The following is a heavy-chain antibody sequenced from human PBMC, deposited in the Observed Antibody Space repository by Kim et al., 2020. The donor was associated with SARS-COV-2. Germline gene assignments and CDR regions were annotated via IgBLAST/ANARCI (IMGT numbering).Heavy chain of an antibody. CDR3: ARAREEPEYYFDY. D-gene: IGHD1-26*01. J-gene: IGHJ4*02. Sequence: HEHTYPQRRLTISVDTSKNQFTLELSSVTAGDTAVYYCARAREEPEYYFDYWGQGTLVTVSS. V-gene: IGHV4-31*02.